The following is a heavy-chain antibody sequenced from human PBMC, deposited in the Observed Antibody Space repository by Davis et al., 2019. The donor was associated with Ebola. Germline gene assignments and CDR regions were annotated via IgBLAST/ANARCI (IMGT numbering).Heavy chain of an antibody. CDR2: IYNRGST. V-gene: IGHV4-4*09. CDR3: ARLTLYSNGWYGRDY. Sequence: MPSETLSFTCTAPGAPSISYYWSGIRLPPGKGLESIGYIYNRGSTNYNPFLKSRVTISLDTSKNQFSLKLSSMTAADSAVYYCARLTLYSNGWYGRDYWGQGTLVTVSS. J-gene: IGHJ4*02. D-gene: IGHD6-19*01. CDR1: GAPSISYY.